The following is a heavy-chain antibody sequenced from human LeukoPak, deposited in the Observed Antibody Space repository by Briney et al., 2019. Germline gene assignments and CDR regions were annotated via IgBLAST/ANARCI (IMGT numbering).Heavy chain of an antibody. CDR3: AREGVVPAAIGDYFDY. J-gene: IGHJ4*02. CDR1: GFTFSSYA. CDR2: ISYDGSNK. V-gene: IGHV3-30-3*01. Sequence: GGSLRLSCAASGFTFSSYAMHWVRQAPGKGLEWVAVISYDGSNKYYADSVKGRFTISRDNAQNSLFLHMNSLRAEDTAVYYCAREGVVPAAIGDYFDYWGQGTLVTVSS. D-gene: IGHD2-2*02.